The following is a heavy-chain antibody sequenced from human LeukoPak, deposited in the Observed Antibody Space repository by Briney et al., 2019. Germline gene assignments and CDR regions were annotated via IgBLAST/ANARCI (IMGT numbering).Heavy chain of an antibody. CDR1: GGSFSDY. Sequence: SETLSLTCAVYGGSFSDYWSWIRQPPGKGLEWIGEINASGSTNYNPSLKSRVTVSVDTSKNQFSLKVTSVTAADTAMHYCARGRVIFDSWGQGILVTVSS. CDR2: INASGST. J-gene: IGHJ4*02. D-gene: IGHD2/OR15-2a*01. CDR3: ARGRVIFDS. V-gene: IGHV4-34*01.